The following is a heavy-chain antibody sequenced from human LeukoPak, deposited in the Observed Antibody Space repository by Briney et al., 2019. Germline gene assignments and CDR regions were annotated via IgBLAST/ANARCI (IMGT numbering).Heavy chain of an antibody. CDR1: GYTFTSYG. Sequence: ASVQVSCKASGYTFTSYGISWVRQAPGQGLEWMGWISAYNGNTNYAQKLQGRVTMTTDTSTSTAYVELRSLRSDDTAVYYCARTVVYYDFWRGYKTGSTLDYWGQGTLVTVSS. V-gene: IGHV1-18*01. CDR3: ARTVVYYDFWRGYKTGSTLDY. CDR2: ISAYNGNT. D-gene: IGHD3-3*01. J-gene: IGHJ4*02.